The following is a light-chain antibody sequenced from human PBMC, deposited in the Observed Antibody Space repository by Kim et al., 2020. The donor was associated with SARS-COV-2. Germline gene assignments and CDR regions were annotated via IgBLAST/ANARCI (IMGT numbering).Light chain of an antibody. Sequence: QLVLTQPRSASASLGASVTLTCTLSSGYSNYKVDWYQQRPGKGPRFVMRVGSGGIVGSKGYGIPDRFSVLGSGLNRYLTIKNVQEEDESDYHCGTDHGTGSNFVWVFGGGTQLT. CDR2: VGSGGIVG. J-gene: IGLJ3*02. CDR1: SGYSNYK. CDR3: GTDHGTGSNFVWV. V-gene: IGLV9-49*01.